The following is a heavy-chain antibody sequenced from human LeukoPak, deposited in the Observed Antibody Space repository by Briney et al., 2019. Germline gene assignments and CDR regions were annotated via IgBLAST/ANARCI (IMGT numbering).Heavy chain of an antibody. J-gene: IGHJ4*02. V-gene: IGHV3-15*01. Sequence: GGSLRLSCAASGFTFSSYAMSWVRQAPGKGLEWVGRIKSKTDGGTTDYAAPVKGRFTISRDDSKNTLYLQMNSLKTEDTAVYYCTTDLVDTAMVSFDYWGQGTLVTVSS. CDR2: IKSKTDGGTT. CDR1: GFTFSSYA. CDR3: TTDLVDTAMVSFDY. D-gene: IGHD5-18*01.